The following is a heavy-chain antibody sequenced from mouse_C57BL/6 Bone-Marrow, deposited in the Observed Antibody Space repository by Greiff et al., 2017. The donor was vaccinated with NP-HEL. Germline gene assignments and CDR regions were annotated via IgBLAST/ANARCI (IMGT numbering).Heavy chain of an antibody. D-gene: IGHD1-1*01. Sequence: EVKLMESGEGLVKPGGSLKLSCAASGFTFSSYAMSWVRQTPEKRLEWVAYISSGGDYIYYADTVKGRFTISSDNARNTLYLQMSSLKSEDTAMYYCTRAGIYYFYAMDYWGQGTSVTVSS. CDR1: GFTFSSYA. V-gene: IGHV5-9-1*02. CDR3: TRAGIYYFYAMDY. CDR2: ISSGGDYI. J-gene: IGHJ4*01.